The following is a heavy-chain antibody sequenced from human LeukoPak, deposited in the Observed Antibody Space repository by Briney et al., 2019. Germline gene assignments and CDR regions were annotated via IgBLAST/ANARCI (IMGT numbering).Heavy chain of an antibody. CDR3: ARELKEYYYDSSGSVGYYFDY. Sequence: SESLSLTCTVSGGSISSYYWSWIRQPPGKGLEWIGYIYYSGSTNYNPSLKSRVTISVDTSKNQFSLKLSSVTAADTAVYYCARELKEYYYDSSGSVGYYFDYWGQGTLVTVSS. J-gene: IGHJ4*02. CDR1: GGSISSYY. CDR2: IYYSGST. D-gene: IGHD3-22*01. V-gene: IGHV4-59*01.